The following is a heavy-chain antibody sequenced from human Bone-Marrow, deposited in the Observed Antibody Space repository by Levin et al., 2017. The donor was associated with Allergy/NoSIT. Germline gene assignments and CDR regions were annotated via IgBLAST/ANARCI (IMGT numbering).Heavy chain of an antibody. J-gene: IGHJ6*02. CDR1: GFPFSDYY. D-gene: IGHD6-25*01. V-gene: IGHV3-11*01. CDR3: AGRIAATYYYGVDV. Sequence: GESLKISCAASGFPFSDYYMSWIRQAPGKGLEWLSYISSGGRTIYYADSVKGRFTISRDNAQNLVFLQMNSLRADDTAVYFCAGRIAATYYYGVDVWGQGTTVTVSS. CDR2: ISSGGRTI.